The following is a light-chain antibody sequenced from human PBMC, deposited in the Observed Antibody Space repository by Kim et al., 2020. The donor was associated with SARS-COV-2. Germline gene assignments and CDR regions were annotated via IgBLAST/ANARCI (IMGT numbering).Light chain of an antibody. CDR1: SLRTYY. Sequence: VALGQTVRITCQGDSLRTYYATWYQQKPGQAPILVIYGKNNRPSGIPDRFSGSSSGNTASLTITGTQAGDEADYYCNSRDTNDNVVFGGGTQLTVL. CDR3: NSRDTNDNVV. J-gene: IGLJ2*01. CDR2: GKN. V-gene: IGLV3-19*01.